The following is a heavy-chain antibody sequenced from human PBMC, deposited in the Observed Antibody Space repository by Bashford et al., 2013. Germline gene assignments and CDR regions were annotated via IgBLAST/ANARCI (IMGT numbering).Heavy chain of an antibody. CDR3: AQGGPGCSGITCSRRDWFDP. V-gene: IGHV3-30*18. Sequence: GGSLRLSCAASGFTFSSYGMHWVRQAPGKGLEWVAVISYDGSNKYYADSVKGRFTISRDNSKNTLYLQMNSLRVEDTAVYYCAQGGPGCSGITCSRRDWFDPWGQGTLVTVSS. J-gene: IGHJ5*02. CDR2: ISYDGSNK. D-gene: IGHD1-14*01. CDR1: GFTFSSYG.